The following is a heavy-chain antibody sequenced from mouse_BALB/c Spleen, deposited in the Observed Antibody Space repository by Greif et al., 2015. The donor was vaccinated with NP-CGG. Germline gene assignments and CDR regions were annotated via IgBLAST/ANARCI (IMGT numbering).Heavy chain of an antibody. V-gene: IGHV14-4*02. J-gene: IGHJ4*01. D-gene: IGHD2-3*01. CDR2: IDPENGDT. CDR3: NARWLPHAMDY. CDR1: GFNINDYY. Sequence: EVKLMESGAELVRSGASVKLSCTASGFNINDYYMHWVKQRPEQGLEWIGWIDPENGDTEYAPKFQGKATMTADTSSNTAYLQLSSLTSEDTAVYYCNARWLPHAMDYWGQGTSVTVSS.